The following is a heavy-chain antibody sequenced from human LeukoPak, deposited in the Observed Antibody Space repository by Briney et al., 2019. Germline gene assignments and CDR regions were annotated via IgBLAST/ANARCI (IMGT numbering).Heavy chain of an antibody. V-gene: IGHV3-30*04. J-gene: IGHJ4*02. CDR1: GFTFRMSG. D-gene: IGHD3-10*01. CDR2: MSSDGINS. Sequence: GGSLRLSCATSGFTFRMSGVHWVRQAPGKGLEWVALMSSDGINSYYADSVKGRFTVSRDTSKDIVYLQMNSLRADDTAIYYCAKDHAGSGRAFEYWGQGTLTAVSS. CDR3: AKDHAGSGRAFEY.